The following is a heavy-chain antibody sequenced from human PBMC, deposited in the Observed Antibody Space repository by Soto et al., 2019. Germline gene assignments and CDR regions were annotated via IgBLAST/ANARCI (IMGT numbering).Heavy chain of an antibody. J-gene: IGHJ4*02. D-gene: IGHD6-13*01. CDR1: GFTSSDYA. Sequence: GGSLRLSCAASGFTSSDYALHWVRQAPGKGLEWVTVISSDGSNRYYADSVKGRFTISRDIFKNTLYLQMNSLSAEDTAVYYCGKAIAAPPLQYFVYWGQGTLVTVS. CDR3: GKAIAAPPLQYFVY. V-gene: IGHV3-30*14. CDR2: ISSDGSNR.